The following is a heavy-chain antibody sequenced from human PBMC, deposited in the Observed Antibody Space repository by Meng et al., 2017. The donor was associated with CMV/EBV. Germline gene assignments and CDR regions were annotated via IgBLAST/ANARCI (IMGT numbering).Heavy chain of an antibody. J-gene: IGHJ4*02. CDR3: ARDLGPYNWNYVGVVQGAKDY. D-gene: IGHD1-7*01. CDR2: INHSGST. V-gene: IGHV4-34*01. CDR1: GGSFSGYY. Sequence: GSLRLSCAVYGGSFSGYYWSWIRQPPGKGLEWIGEINHSGSTNYNPSLKSRVTISVDTSKNQFSLKLSSVTAADTAVYYCARDLGPYNWNYVGVVQGAKDYWGQGTLVTVSS.